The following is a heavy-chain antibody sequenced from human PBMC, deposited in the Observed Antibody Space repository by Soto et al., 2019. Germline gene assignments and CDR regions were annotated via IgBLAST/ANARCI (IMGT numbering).Heavy chain of an antibody. Sequence: ASVKVSCKASGLTFIDSAVQWVRQTRGHRLEWIGWIVVGSGNTNYAQEFQGRVTMTRDMSTNPAYMEMSSLRSEDSAVVYCVADVLTYSYDSHGYYFDGFDPWGQGTMVTVSS. V-gene: IGHV1-58*01. CDR2: IVVGSGNT. CDR1: GLTFIDSA. J-gene: IGHJ3*01. CDR3: VADVLTYSYDSHGYYFDGFDP. D-gene: IGHD3-22*01.